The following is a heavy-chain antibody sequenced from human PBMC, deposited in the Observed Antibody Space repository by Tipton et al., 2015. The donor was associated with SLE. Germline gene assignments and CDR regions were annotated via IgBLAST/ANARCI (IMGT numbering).Heavy chain of an antibody. CDR1: GFTFSNYG. V-gene: IGHV3-30*02. CDR3: AKLSGLPAHLTI. CDR2: IRYDGSNK. J-gene: IGHJ3*02. D-gene: IGHD2-2*01. Sequence: SLRLSCAASGFTFSNYGMHWVRQAPGKGLEWVAFIRYDGSNKYYADSVKGRFTISRDNSKNTLYLQMNSLRAEDTAVYYCAKLSGLPAHLTIWGQGTMVTVSS.